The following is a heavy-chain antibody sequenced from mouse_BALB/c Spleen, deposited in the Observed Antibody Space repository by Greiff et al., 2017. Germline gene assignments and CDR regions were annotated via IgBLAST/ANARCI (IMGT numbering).Heavy chain of an antibody. CDR2: IWTGGGT. D-gene: IGHD2-4*01. CDR1: GFSLTSYD. CDR3: VRDRDYDLAY. Sequence: VHLVESGPGLVAPSQSLSITCTVSGFSLTSYDISWIRQPPGKGLEWLGVIWTGGGTNYNSAFMSRLSISKDNSKSQVFLKMNSLQTDDTAIYYCVRDRDYDLAYWGQGTLVTVSA. V-gene: IGHV2-9-2*01. J-gene: IGHJ3*01.